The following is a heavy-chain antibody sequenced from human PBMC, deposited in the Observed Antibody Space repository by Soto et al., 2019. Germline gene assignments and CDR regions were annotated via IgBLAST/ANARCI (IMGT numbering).Heavy chain of an antibody. CDR1: GFTFSSYG. V-gene: IGHV3-30*03. Sequence: GGSLRLSCAASGFTFSSYGMHWVRQAPGKGLEWVAVISYDGSNKYYADSVKGRFTISRDNSKNTLYLQMNSLRAEDTAVYYCARDFSVPGAFDIWGQGTVVTVSS. D-gene: IGHD6-19*01. J-gene: IGHJ3*02. CDR3: ARDFSVPGAFDI. CDR2: ISYDGSNK.